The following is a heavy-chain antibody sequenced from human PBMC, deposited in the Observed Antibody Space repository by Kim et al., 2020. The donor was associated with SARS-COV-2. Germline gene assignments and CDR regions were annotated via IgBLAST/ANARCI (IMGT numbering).Heavy chain of an antibody. CDR3: ARLGCSRTSCYFPYYGMDI. CDR2: IYPGDSDT. CDR1: GYSLSSYW. D-gene: IGHD2-2*01. V-gene: IGHV5-51*01. J-gene: IGHJ6*02. Sequence: GESLKISCKGSGYSLSSYWIVWVRQMPGKGLEWMGIIYPGDSDTRYSPSFQGQVTISADKSISTAYLQWSSLKASDTAMYYCARLGCSRTSCYFPYYGMDIWGQGTTVTVSS.